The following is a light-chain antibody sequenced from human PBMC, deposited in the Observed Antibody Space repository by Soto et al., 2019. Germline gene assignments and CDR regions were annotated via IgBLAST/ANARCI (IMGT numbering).Light chain of an antibody. J-gene: IGLJ1*01. CDR1: SSNIGGNA. CDR3: AAWDDSRDGYV. Sequence: QSVLTQPPSASGTPGQRVTISCSGSSSNIGGNAVNWYQQLPGTAPKLLIYTNNQRPSRVPDRFSGSKSGTSASLAISGLQSDDEADYFCAAWDDSRDGYVFGTGTKVTV. CDR2: TNN. V-gene: IGLV1-44*01.